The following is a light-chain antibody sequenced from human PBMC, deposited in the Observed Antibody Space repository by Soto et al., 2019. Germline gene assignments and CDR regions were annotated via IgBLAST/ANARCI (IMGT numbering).Light chain of an antibody. Sequence: EIVLTQSPATLSLSPGERATLSCRASQSISSHLAWYQQKPGQAPRLLIYDASNRATGIPARFSGSGSGTDFTLTVSSLEPEDFAVYYCQQRSNWPRTFXQGTKVDIK. J-gene: IGKJ1*01. CDR1: QSISSH. V-gene: IGKV3-11*01. CDR2: DAS. CDR3: QQRSNWPRT.